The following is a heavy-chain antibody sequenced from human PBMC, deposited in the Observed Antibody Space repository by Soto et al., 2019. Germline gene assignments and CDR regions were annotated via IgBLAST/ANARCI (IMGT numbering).Heavy chain of an antibody. CDR2: ISGSGGST. Sequence: GGSLRLSCAASGFTFSSYAMSWVRQAPGKGLEWVSAISGSGGSTYYADSVKGRFTISRDNSKNTLYLQMNSLSAEDTAVYYCAKDILTGVIYQYAFDIWGQGTMVTVSS. V-gene: IGHV3-23*01. D-gene: IGHD7-27*01. CDR1: GFTFSSYA. J-gene: IGHJ3*02. CDR3: AKDILTGVIYQYAFDI.